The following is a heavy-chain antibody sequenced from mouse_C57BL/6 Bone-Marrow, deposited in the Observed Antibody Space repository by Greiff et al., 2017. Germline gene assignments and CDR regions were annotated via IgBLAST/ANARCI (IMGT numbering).Heavy chain of an antibody. CDR2: ISSGGSYT. CDR1: GFNFSSYG. CDR3: AKWARYLYDMDY. Sequence: EVMLVESGGDLVKPGGSLKLSCAASGFNFSSYGMSWVRQPPDKRLEWVATISSGGSYTYYPDSVKGRFTISRDHAKKPLYMQMSSLKAEDTAMYYCAKWARYLYDMDYWGQGTALTVSS. D-gene: IGHD2-12*01. J-gene: IGHJ4*01. V-gene: IGHV5-6*01.